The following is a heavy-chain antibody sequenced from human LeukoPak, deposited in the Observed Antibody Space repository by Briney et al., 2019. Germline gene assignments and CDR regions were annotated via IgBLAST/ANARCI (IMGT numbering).Heavy chain of an antibody. CDR3: ARHQTGTTDY. Sequence: SETLSLTGTVSGGSISSSSYYWGWIRQPPGKGLEWIGSIYYGGSTYYNPSLKSRVTISVDTSKNQFSLKLSSVTAADTAVYYCARHQTGTTDYWGQGTLVTVSS. CDR2: IYYGGST. CDR1: GGSISSSSYY. D-gene: IGHD1-7*01. J-gene: IGHJ4*02. V-gene: IGHV4-39*01.